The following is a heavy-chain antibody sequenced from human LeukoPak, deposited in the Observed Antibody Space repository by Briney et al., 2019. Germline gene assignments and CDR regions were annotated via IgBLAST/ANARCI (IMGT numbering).Heavy chain of an antibody. J-gene: IGHJ4*02. CDR2: ISGSGGST. D-gene: IGHD2-21*01. CDR1: GFTFSTYS. V-gene: IGHV3-23*01. Sequence: GGSLRLSCAASGFTFSTYSFNWVRQAPGKGLEWVSAISGSGGSTYYADSVKGRFTISRDNSKNTLYLQMNSLRAEDTAVYYCAKFLPTHIVVANYYFDYWGQGTLVTVSS. CDR3: AKFLPTHIVVANYYFDY.